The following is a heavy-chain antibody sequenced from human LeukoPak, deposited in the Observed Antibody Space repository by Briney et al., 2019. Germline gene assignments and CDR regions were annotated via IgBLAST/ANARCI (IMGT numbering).Heavy chain of an antibody. J-gene: IGHJ4*02. CDR1: GFIFSDYY. CDR3: VRATSGEWLLDY. Sequence: PGGSLRLSCAASGFIFSDYYMSWVRQAPGEGLEWVSYISSSVSTMFYADSVKGRITISRDNANNSLYLQMSGLRAEDTAMYYCVRATSGEWLLDYWGQGTLVTVSS. V-gene: IGHV3-11*01. D-gene: IGHD3-10*01. CDR2: ISSSVSTM.